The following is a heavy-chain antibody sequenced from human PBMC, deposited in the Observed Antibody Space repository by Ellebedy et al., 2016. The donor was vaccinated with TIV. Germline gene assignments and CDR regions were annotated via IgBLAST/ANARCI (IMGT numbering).Heavy chain of an antibody. J-gene: IGHJ4*02. Sequence: AASVKVSCKASGYTFTGYYMHWVRQAPGQGLEWMGWINPKSGGTNYAQRFQGRVTMTRDSSISTAYMELSRLRSDDTAVYYCARDDVDAAMVGTDYWGQGTLVTVSS. V-gene: IGHV1-2*02. CDR3: ARDDVDAAMVGTDY. D-gene: IGHD5-18*01. CDR2: INPKSGGT. CDR1: GYTFTGYY.